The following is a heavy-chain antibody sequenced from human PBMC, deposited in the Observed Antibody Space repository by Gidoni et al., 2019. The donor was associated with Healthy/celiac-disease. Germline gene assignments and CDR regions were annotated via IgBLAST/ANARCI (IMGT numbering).Heavy chain of an antibody. V-gene: IGHV4-34*01. CDR1: GGSFSGYY. J-gene: IGHJ5*02. D-gene: IGHD3-3*01. CDR3: ARAGWIFGVVIPNWFDP. Sequence: QVQLQQWGAGLLKPSETLSLTCAVYGGSFSGYYWSWIRQPPGKGLEWIGEINHSGSTNYNPSLESRVTISVDTSKNQFSLKLSSVTAADTAVYYCARAGWIFGVVIPNWFDPWGQGTLVTVSS. CDR2: INHSGST.